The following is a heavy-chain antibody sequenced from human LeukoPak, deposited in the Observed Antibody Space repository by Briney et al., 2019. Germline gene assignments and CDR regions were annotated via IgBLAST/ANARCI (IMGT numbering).Heavy chain of an antibody. V-gene: IGHV3-7*01. CDR3: ARYGGSYYFDN. D-gene: IGHD1-26*01. J-gene: IGHJ4*02. Sequence: GSLRLSCAASGFTFNNYWMSWVRQAPGKGLEWVANIKQDGSERYYVDSVKGRFTISRDNAKNSLYLQMNSLRAEDTAVYYCARYGGSYYFDNWGQGTLVTVSS. CDR2: IKQDGSER. CDR1: GFTFNNYW.